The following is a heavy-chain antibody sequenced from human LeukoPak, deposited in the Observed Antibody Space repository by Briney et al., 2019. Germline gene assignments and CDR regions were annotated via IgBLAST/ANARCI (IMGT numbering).Heavy chain of an antibody. CDR3: ARGSRYYDFWSTRPVVYYYGMDV. J-gene: IGHJ6*02. CDR1: GGTFSSYA. D-gene: IGHD3-3*01. Sequence: GSSVEVSCKASGGTFSSYAISWVRQAPGQGLEWMGGIIPIFGTANYAQKFQGRVTITADESTSTAYMELSSLRSEDTAVYYCARGSRYYDFWSTRPVVYYYGMDVWGQGTTVTVSS. CDR2: IIPIFGTA. V-gene: IGHV1-69*01.